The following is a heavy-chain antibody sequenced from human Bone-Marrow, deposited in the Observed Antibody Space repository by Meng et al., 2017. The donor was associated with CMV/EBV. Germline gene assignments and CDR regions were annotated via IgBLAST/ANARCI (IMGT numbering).Heavy chain of an antibody. CDR3: ARAIGSYYDYYYGMDV. CDR2: ISSSGNTI. D-gene: IGHD1-26*01. CDR1: GFTFSSYE. V-gene: IGHV3-48*03. Sequence: GGSLRLSCAASGFTFSSYEMNWVRQAPGEGLEWVSYISSSGNTIYYADSVKGRFTISRDNAKNSLFLQMNSLRAEDTAVYCCARAIGSYYDYYYGMDVWGQGTTVTVSS. J-gene: IGHJ6*02.